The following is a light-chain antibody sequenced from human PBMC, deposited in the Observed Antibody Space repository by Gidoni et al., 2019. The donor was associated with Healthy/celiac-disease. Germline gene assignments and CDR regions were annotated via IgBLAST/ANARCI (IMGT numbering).Light chain of an antibody. Sequence: DIVMSQSPDSLAVSLGVRATINCKSSQSVLYSSNKKNYLAWYQHKPGQPHKLLIYWASTRESGVSDRFSGGGSGTDFTLTISSLQAEDVAVYYCQQYYSTPHTFGQXTKLEIK. CDR1: QSVLYSSNKKNY. CDR2: WAS. J-gene: IGKJ2*01. V-gene: IGKV4-1*01. CDR3: QQYYSTPHT.